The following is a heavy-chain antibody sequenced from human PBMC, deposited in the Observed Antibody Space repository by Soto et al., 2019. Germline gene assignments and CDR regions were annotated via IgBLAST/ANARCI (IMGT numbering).Heavy chain of an antibody. J-gene: IGHJ5*02. Sequence: SETLSLTCTVSGASISGFYWSWIRKSAGKGLEWIGRIYATGTTDYNPSLKRRVMKSVDTPKKRFSLKLRSVTAADTAVYYCVRDGTKTLRDWFDPWGQGTLVTVYS. CDR1: GASISGFY. D-gene: IGHD1-1*01. CDR3: VRDGTKTLRDWFDP. V-gene: IGHV4-4*07. CDR2: IYATGTT.